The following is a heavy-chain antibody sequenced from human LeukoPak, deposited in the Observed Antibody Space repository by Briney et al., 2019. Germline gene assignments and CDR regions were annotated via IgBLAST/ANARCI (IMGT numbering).Heavy chain of an antibody. V-gene: IGHV4-39*07. CDR3: ARVGGGYYFDY. CDR1: GGSISCSSYY. CDR2: IYYSGST. J-gene: IGHJ4*02. Sequence: SQTLSLTCTVSGGSISCSSYYWGWIRQPPGQGLEWIGSIYYSGSTYYNPSLKSRVTISVDTSKNQFSLKLSSVTAADTAVYYCARVGGGYYFDYWGQGTLVTVSS. D-gene: IGHD3-16*01.